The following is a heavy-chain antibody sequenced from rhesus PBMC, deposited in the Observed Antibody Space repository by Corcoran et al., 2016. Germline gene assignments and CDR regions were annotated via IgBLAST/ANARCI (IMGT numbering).Heavy chain of an antibody. J-gene: IGHJ2*01. V-gene: IGHV2-95*01. D-gene: IGHD3-9*01. Sequence: QVTLKESGPALVKPTQTLTLTCTFSGFSISTTGTGVGWNRQPPGKALEWLASIYWNGSKYKRTSLKGWRPNSTGPSKNQLVRTITDMDPVGTVTYDWARVGPGEDDYGYYYPRNWYFDLWGPGTPITISS. CDR3: ARVGPGEDDYGYYYPRNWYFDL. CDR2: IYWNGSK. CDR1: GFSISTTGTG.